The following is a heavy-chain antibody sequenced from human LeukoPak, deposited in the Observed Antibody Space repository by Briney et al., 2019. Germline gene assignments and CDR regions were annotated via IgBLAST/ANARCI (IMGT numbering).Heavy chain of an antibody. D-gene: IGHD3-16*02. V-gene: IGHV1-2*02. CDR1: GYTFTGYY. CDR3: ASVTYYDYVWGSYRAQVLWY. J-gene: IGHJ4*01. Sequence: AAVKVSCKASGYTFTGYYMHGVGQPPGQGLEWVGWINPNSGDTNYAQKFQGRVTMTRDTSISTAYMELSRLRSEDTAVYYCASVTYYDYVWGSYRAQVLWYWGHGTLVTVSS. CDR2: INPNSGDT.